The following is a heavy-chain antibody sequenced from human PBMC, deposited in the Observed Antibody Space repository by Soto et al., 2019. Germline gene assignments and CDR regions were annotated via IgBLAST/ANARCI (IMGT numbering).Heavy chain of an antibody. CDR2: ISAYTGNT. Sequence: ASVKVSCKASGYTFTSYGISWVRQAPGQGLEWMGWISAYTGNTNYAQKLQGRVTMTTDTSTSTAYMELRSLRSDDTAVYYCAISGTYYDFWSGYCPDYWGQGTLVTVSS. D-gene: IGHD3-3*01. CDR1: GYTFTSYG. V-gene: IGHV1-18*01. J-gene: IGHJ4*02. CDR3: AISGTYYDFWSGYCPDY.